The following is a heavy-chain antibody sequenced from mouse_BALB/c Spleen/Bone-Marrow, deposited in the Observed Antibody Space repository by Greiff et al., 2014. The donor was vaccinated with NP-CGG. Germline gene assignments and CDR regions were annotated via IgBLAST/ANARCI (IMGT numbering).Heavy chain of an antibody. CDR3: ANYYYGSHFDY. D-gene: IGHD1-1*01. CDR1: GFNIKDTY. J-gene: IGHJ2*01. CDR2: IDPANGNT. V-gene: IGHV14-3*02. Sequence: VQLQQSGAALVKPGASVKLSCTASGFNIKDTYMHWVKQRPEQGLEWFGRIDPANGNTKYDPKFQGKATTTADTSSNTAYLQLSSLTSEDTAVYYCANYYYGSHFDYWGQGTTLTVSS.